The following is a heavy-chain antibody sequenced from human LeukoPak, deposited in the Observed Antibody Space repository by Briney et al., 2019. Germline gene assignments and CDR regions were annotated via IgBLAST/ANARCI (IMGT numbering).Heavy chain of an antibody. D-gene: IGHD2-2*01. Sequence: PSETLSLTCTVSGGSVSSGSYYWSWIRQPPGKGLERIGYIYYSGSTNYNPSLKSRVTISVDTSKNQFSLKLSSVTAADTAVYYCARDRAPLGCSSTSCYYYGMDVWGQGTTVTVSS. CDR2: IYYSGST. J-gene: IGHJ6*02. CDR1: GGSVSSGSYY. V-gene: IGHV4-61*01. CDR3: ARDRAPLGCSSTSCYYYGMDV.